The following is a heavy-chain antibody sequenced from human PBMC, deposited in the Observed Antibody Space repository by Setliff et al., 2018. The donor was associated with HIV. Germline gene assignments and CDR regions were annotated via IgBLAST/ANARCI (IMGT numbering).Heavy chain of an antibody. CDR2: ISYDGSNK. CDR1: GFPFSNSA. D-gene: IGHD6-13*01. Sequence: GGSLRLSCAASGFPFSNSAMHWVRQAPGKGLGWVAGISYDGSNKYYTDSVKGRFAISRDNSKNTLYLQMNSLRAEYSAVYYGAREVAADGSELFDYWGQGTLVAVSS. V-gene: IGHV3-30*09. CDR3: AREVAADGSELFDY. J-gene: IGHJ4*02.